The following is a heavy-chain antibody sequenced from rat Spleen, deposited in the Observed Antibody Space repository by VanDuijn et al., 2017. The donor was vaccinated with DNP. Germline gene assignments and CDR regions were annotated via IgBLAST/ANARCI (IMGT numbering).Heavy chain of an antibody. CDR1: GYSITSNY. D-gene: IGHD1-12*01. CDR2: ISYSGGT. J-gene: IGHJ2*01. Sequence: EVQLQESGSGLVKPSQSLSLTCSVTGYSITSNYWGWIRKFPGNKLEYIGHISYSGGTNYNPSLKSRISITRDTSKNHFFLHLNSVTTEDTATYYCARWTMYFDYWGQGVMVTVSS. CDR3: ARWTMYFDY. V-gene: IGHV3-1*01.